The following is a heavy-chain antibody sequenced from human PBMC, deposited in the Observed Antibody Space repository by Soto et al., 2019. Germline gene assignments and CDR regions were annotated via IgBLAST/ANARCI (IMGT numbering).Heavy chain of an antibody. D-gene: IGHD3-22*01. CDR3: ARDYYYDSSGYYAGFDY. CDR2: ISSSSIYI. Sequence: GGSMRLSCAASEFTCSNHSMNWIRQTPGKGLEWVSSISSSSIYIYYADSVKGRFTISRDNAKNSLYLQMNSLRAEDTAVYYCARDYYYDSSGYYAGFDYWGQGTLVTVSS. J-gene: IGHJ4*02. CDR1: EFTCSNHS. V-gene: IGHV3-21*01.